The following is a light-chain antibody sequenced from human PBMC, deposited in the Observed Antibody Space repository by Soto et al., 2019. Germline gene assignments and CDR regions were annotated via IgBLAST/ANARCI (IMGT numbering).Light chain of an antibody. Sequence: YALTQPPSASGSPGQSVTISCTGTSSDFSAYNYVSWYQQHPGKAPKVIIYEVSKRPSGVPDRFSGSKSGNTASLTVSGLQAEDDADYYCSSYAGSNNPYVFGTGTKLTV. J-gene: IGLJ1*01. CDR3: SSYAGSNNPYV. CDR1: SSDFSAYNY. V-gene: IGLV2-8*01. CDR2: EVS.